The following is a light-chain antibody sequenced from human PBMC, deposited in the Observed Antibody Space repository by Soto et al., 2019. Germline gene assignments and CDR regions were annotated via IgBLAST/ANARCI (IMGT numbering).Light chain of an antibody. CDR2: DAS. Sequence: DIQMTQSPSTLSASVGDRVTITCRASQSISSWLAWYQQKPGKAPKLLIYDASSLESGVPSRFSGSAFGTEFTLTISSLQPDDFATYYCQHYNSYPWTFGQGTKVEIK. V-gene: IGKV1-5*01. CDR1: QSISSW. CDR3: QHYNSYPWT. J-gene: IGKJ1*01.